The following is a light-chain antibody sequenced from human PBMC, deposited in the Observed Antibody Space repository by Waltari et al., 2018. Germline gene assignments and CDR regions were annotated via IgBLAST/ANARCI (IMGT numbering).Light chain of an antibody. CDR1: SSAVCFYNL. CDR3: CSYVGRNIWV. V-gene: IGLV2-23*02. Sequence: QSALTQPASVSGSPGQSLTISCTGTSSAVCFYNLVSLYPQHPDKAPKLLVYAVIERPSGVSNRFSGSKSGNTASLTISGLQAEDEADYYCCSYVGRNIWVFGGGTKVTVL. J-gene: IGLJ3*02. CDR2: AVI.